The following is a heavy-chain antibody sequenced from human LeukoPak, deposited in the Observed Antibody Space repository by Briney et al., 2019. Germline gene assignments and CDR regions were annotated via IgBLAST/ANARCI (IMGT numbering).Heavy chain of an antibody. CDR3: ATAYYDILIK. CDR1: GFSFSSAW. CDR2: IKSKTDGGTT. J-gene: IGHJ4*02. D-gene: IGHD3-9*01. V-gene: IGHV3-15*01. Sequence: PGGSLRLSCAASGFSFSSAWMTWVRQAPGKGLEWVGRIKSKTDGGTTDYAAPVKGRFTISRDDSKNTLYLQMNSLKTEDTAVYYCATAYYDILIKWGQGTLVTVSS.